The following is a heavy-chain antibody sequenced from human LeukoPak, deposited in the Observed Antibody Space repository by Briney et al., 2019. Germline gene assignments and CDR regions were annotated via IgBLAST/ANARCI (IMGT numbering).Heavy chain of an antibody. D-gene: IGHD5-18*01. V-gene: IGHV3-21*01. CDR2: ISSSSSYI. Sequence: GGSLRLSCAASGFTFSSYSMNWVRQAPGKGLEWVASISSSSSYISYAESVKGRFTISRDNAKNSLYLQMNSLRAEHTAVYYCARAGYTDAFDIWGQGTMVTVSS. CDR1: GFTFSSYS. CDR3: ARAGYTDAFDI. J-gene: IGHJ3*02.